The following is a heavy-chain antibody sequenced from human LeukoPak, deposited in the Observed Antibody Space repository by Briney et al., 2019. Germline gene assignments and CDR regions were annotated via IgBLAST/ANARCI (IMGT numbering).Heavy chain of an antibody. CDR2: IHHSGSI. V-gene: IGHV4-4*02. D-gene: IGHD1-26*01. CDR1: GVSISSNLW. Sequence: SETLSLTCAVSGVSISSNLWRTWVRQPPGKGLEWIAEIHHSGSINYNPSLKSRVTISVDKAKNQFSLNLNSVTAADTAVYYCARGSIVGATFDYFDYWGQGTLVTVSS. CDR3: ARGSIVGATFDYFDY. J-gene: IGHJ4*02.